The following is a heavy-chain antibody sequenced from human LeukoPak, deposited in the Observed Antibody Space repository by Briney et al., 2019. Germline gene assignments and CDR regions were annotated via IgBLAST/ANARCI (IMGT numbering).Heavy chain of an antibody. V-gene: IGHV3-48*02. D-gene: IGHD2-15*01. CDR2: ISSSSSTI. CDR3: ARDPNVGFDP. CDR1: GFTFSSYS. J-gene: IGHJ5*02. Sequence: GGSLRLSCAASGFTFSSYSMNWVRQAPGKGLEWVSYISSSSSTIYYADSVKGRFTISRDNAKNSLYLRMNSLRDEDTAVYYCARDPNVGFDPWGQGTLVTVSS.